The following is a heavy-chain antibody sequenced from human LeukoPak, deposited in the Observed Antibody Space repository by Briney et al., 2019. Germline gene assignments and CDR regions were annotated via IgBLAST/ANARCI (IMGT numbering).Heavy chain of an antibody. D-gene: IGHD1-26*01. Sequence: AISGSGGSTYYADSVKGRFTISRDNSKNTVYLQMNSLRVEDTAVFYCAKTLGPMATATGDYWGQGILVTVSS. V-gene: IGHV3-23*01. CDR3: AKTLGPMATATGDY. J-gene: IGHJ4*02. CDR2: ISGSGGST.